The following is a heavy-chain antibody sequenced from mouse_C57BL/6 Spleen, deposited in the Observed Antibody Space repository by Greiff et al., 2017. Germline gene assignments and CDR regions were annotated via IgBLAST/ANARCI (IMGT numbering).Heavy chain of an antibody. J-gene: IGHJ3*01. Sequence: VQVVESGAELVRPGTSVKVSCKASGYAFTNYLIEWVKQRPGQGLEWIGVINPGSGGTNYNEKFKGKATLTADKSSSTAYMQLSSLTSEDSAVYFCARDYGSSHPFAYWGQGTLVTVSA. CDR3: ARDYGSSHPFAY. D-gene: IGHD1-1*01. CDR1: GYAFTNYL. CDR2: INPGSGGT. V-gene: IGHV1-54*01.